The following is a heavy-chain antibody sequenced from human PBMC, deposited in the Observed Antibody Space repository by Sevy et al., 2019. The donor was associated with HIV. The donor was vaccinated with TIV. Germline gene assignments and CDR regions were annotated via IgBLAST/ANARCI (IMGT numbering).Heavy chain of an antibody. J-gene: IGHJ4*02. D-gene: IGHD3-10*01. CDR2: IIPIFGTA. V-gene: IGHV1-69*13. CDR3: ARGYYYGSGSYYPPDY. Sequence: ASVKVSCKASGGTFSSYAISWVRQAPGQGLEWMGGIIPIFGTANYAQKFQDRVTITADESTNTAYMELSSLISDDTAVYYCARGYYYGSGSYYPPDYWGQGTLVTVSS. CDR1: GGTFSSYA.